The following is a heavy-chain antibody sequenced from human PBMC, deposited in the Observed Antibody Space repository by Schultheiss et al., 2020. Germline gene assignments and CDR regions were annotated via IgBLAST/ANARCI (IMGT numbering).Heavy chain of an antibody. CDR3: ARWATVTRRYFDY. Sequence: GESLKISCAASGFTFSSYSMNWVRQAPGKGLEWVSSISSSSSYIYYADSVKGRFTISRDNAKNSLYLQMNSLRAEDTAVYYCARWATVTRRYFDYWGQGTLVTVSS. CDR1: GFTFSSYS. J-gene: IGHJ4*02. CDR2: ISSSSSYI. V-gene: IGHV3-21*01. D-gene: IGHD4-17*01.